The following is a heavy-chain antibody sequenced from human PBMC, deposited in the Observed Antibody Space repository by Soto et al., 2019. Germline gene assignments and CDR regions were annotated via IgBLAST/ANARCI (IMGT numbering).Heavy chain of an antibody. CDR3: ARVSPSSYSYGWSYYDILTGYHFDY. D-gene: IGHD3-9*01. J-gene: IGHJ4*02. CDR2: ISSSSSYI. Sequence: GGSLRLSCAASGFTFSSYSMNWVRQAPGKGLEWVSSISSSSSYIYYADSVKGRFTISRDNAKNSLYLQMNSLRAEDTAVYYCARVSPSSYSYGWSYYDILTGYHFDYWGQGTLVTVSS. CDR1: GFTFSSYS. V-gene: IGHV3-21*01.